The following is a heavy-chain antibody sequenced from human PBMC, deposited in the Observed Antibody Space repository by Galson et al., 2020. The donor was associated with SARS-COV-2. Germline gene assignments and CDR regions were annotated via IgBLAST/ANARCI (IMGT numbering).Heavy chain of an antibody. CDR2: INPGFGTP. V-gene: IGHV1-69*13. Sequence: PVKVSCKASGGTFSSSAINWVRQAPGQGLEWMGGINPGFGTPIYAQRFQGRVTITADEATNTAYMELSSLRSEDTAMYYCAREGASGGRFTIVRGVSNDAFDIWGQGTMLTVSS. CDR3: AREGASGGRFTIVRGVSNDAFDI. J-gene: IGHJ3*02. D-gene: IGHD3-10*01. CDR1: GGTFSSSA.